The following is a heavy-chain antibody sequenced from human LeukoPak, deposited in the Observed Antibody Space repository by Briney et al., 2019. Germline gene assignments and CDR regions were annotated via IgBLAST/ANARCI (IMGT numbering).Heavy chain of an antibody. CDR3: ARLYDYWSGYCC. Sequence: PSETLSFTCAGYGLTFSCYHWSWIRQAPGKGLEWMWEINRSGSTNYNPSLKSRVTITVDTSNNQSSLKLSSVTAADTAVYYCARLYDYWSGYCCWGQGTLVTVSS. CDR1: GLTFSCYH. D-gene: IGHD3-3*01. V-gene: IGHV4-34*01. J-gene: IGHJ4*02. CDR2: INRSGST.